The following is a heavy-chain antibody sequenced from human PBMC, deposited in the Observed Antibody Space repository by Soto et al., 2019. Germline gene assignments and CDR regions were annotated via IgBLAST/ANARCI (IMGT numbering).Heavy chain of an antibody. V-gene: IGHV1-69*12. D-gene: IGHD2-15*01. CDR2: IIPIFGTA. Sequence: QVQLVQSGAAVKKPGSSVKVSCKASGGTFSSYAISWVRQAPGQGLEWMGGIIPIFGTANYAQKFQGRVTITADESTSTAYMELSSLRSEDTAVYYCARDTVVVVAAPDYYYGMDVWGQGTTVTVSS. J-gene: IGHJ6*02. CDR3: ARDTVVVVAAPDYYYGMDV. CDR1: GGTFSSYA.